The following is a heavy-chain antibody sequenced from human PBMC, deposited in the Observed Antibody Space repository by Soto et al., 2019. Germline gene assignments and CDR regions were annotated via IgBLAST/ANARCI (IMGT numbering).Heavy chain of an antibody. V-gene: IGHV3-48*03. CDR3: ARYKGSRYYYYYMDV. CDR1: GFTFSSYE. CDR2: ISSSGSTI. Sequence: GGSLRLSCAASGFTFSSYEMNWVRQAPGKGLEWVSYISSSGSTIYYADSVKGRFTISRDNAKNSLYLQMNSLRAEDTAVYYFARYKGSRYYYYYMDVWGKGTTVTVSS. J-gene: IGHJ6*03. D-gene: IGHD1-20*01.